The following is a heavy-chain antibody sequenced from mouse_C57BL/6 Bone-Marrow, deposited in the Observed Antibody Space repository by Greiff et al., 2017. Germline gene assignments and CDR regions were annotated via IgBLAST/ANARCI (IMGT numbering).Heavy chain of an antibody. V-gene: IGHV1-53*01. Sequence: QVQLQQPGTELVKPGASVKLSCKASGYTFTSYWMHWVKQRPGQGLEWIGNINPSNGGTNYNEKFKSKATLTVDKSSSTAYMQLSSLTSEDSAVYYGARDDGYRLAWFAYWGQGTLVTVSA. D-gene: IGHD2-3*01. CDR2: INPSNGGT. J-gene: IGHJ3*01. CDR1: GYTFTSYW. CDR3: ARDDGYRLAWFAY.